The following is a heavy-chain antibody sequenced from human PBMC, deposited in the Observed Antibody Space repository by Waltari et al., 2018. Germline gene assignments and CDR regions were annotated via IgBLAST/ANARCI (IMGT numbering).Heavy chain of an antibody. CDR3: ARGVIGRVDVAFFLH. D-gene: IGHD3-3*01. CDR1: GFKFDDFA. Sequence: EVQLVDSGGGLVQPGRSLRLSCAASGFKFDDFAMHWVRQAPGKGLEWVSGINWKSDKIHYADSVKGRYTISRDNAKNSLYLQIDSLRADDTALYYCARGVIGRVDVAFFLHWGQGTLVTVSS. J-gene: IGHJ1*01. CDR2: INWKSDKI. V-gene: IGHV3-9*01.